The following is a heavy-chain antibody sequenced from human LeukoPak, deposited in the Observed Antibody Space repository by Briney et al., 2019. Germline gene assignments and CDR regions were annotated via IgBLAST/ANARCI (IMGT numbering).Heavy chain of an antibody. CDR1: GFTFSSYE. D-gene: IGHD5-24*01. Sequence: QPGGSLRLSCAASGFTFSSYEMNWVRQAPGKGLEWISYIGSSGFTIYYTDSVKGRFTISRDNAKNSLYLQMNSLRAEDTAVYYCARDIEMSTIVYFDYWGQGTLVTVSS. CDR2: IGSSGFTI. V-gene: IGHV3-48*03. J-gene: IGHJ4*02. CDR3: ARDIEMSTIVYFDY.